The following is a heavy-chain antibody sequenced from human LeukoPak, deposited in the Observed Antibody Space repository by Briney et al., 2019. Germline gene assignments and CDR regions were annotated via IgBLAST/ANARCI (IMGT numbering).Heavy chain of an antibody. J-gene: IGHJ4*02. CDR2: IWYDGSNK. Sequence: TGGSLRLSCAASGFTFSSYGMNWVRQAPGKGLEWVALIWYDGSNKYYTDSVKGRLTISRDNSKNTLYLQMNSLRAEDTAIYYCAREGPRGNSQFGYWGQGTLVTVSS. CDR3: AREGPRGNSQFGY. D-gene: IGHD2/OR15-2a*01. CDR1: GFTFSSYG. V-gene: IGHV3-33*01.